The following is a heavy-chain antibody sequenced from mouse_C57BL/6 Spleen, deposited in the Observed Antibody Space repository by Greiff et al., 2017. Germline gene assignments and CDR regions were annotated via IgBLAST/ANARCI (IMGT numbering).Heavy chain of an antibody. CDR2: IDPEDGET. CDR1: GFNIKDYY. V-gene: IGHV14-2*01. D-gene: IGHD1-1*01. CDR3: AIITTVVEDYAMDY. Sequence: EVQLQQSGAELVKPGASVKLSCTASGFNIKDYYMHWVKQRTEQGLEWIGRIDPEDGETKYDPKFPGKATITAETSSNTAYLQLSSLTSEDTAFYYGAIITTVVEDYAMDYWGQGTSVTVSS. J-gene: IGHJ4*01.